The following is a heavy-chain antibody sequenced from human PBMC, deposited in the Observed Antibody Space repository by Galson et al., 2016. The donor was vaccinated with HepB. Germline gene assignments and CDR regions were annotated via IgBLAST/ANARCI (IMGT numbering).Heavy chain of an antibody. V-gene: IGHV3-23*01. CDR1: GFNFDFYA. Sequence: SLRLSCAASGFNFDFYAMNWVRQAPGKGLEWVSTIDGGSADNTYYANSVKGRFTISRDNSKDTLFLQMNSLRADDTAVYYCARRLPLYGMDVWGQGTTVAVSS. CDR3: ARRLPLYGMDV. CDR2: IDGGSADNT. D-gene: IGHD2-15*01. J-gene: IGHJ6*02.